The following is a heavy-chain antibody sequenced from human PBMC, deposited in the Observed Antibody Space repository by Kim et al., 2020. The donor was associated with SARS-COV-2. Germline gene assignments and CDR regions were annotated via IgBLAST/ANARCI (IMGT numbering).Heavy chain of an antibody. CDR3: AIDIVVVVFSSPGDY. V-gene: IGHV3-30*02. D-gene: IGHD2-15*01. J-gene: IGHJ4*02. Sequence: YGDYVEGRFTISRDNSKNTLYLQMSSLRAEDTAVYYCAIDIVVVVFSSPGDYWGQGTLVTVSS.